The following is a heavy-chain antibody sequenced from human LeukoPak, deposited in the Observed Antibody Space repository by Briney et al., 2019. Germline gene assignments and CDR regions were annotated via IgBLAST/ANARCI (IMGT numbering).Heavy chain of an antibody. J-gene: IGHJ4*02. CDR1: GHSISIYY. CDR2: IYTSGST. V-gene: IGHV4-4*07. Sequence: SDALSLTCTVSGHSISIYYWRWIPQSAEKGLEGIGHIYTSGSTNYNTSLKSRVTMSVDTSKNQFSLKLSSVTAADTAVYYCARDAITMIGMGYYFDYWGQGTLVTVSS. D-gene: IGHD3-22*01. CDR3: ARDAITMIGMGYYFDY.